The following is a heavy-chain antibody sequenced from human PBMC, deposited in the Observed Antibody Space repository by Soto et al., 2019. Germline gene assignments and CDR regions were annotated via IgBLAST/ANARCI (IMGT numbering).Heavy chain of an antibody. V-gene: IGHV1-8*01. D-gene: IGHD6-6*01. J-gene: IGHJ4*02. CDR1: GYTFTSYD. CDR2: MNPNSGNT. CDR3: ARMGQQLVRRRSCDY. Sequence: QVQLVQSGAEVKKPGASVKVSCKASGYTFTSYDINWVRQATGQGVEWMGWMNPNSGNTGYAQKFQSRVTMTRNTSISTAYMELSSLISEHTAVYYCARMGQQLVRRRSCDYWGQGTLVTVSS.